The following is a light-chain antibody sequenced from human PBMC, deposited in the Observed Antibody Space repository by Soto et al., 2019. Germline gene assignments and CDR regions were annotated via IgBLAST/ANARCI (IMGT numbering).Light chain of an antibody. V-gene: IGKV1-39*01. CDR3: QQSYSTPLT. CDR1: RSISTH. J-gene: IGKJ3*01. Sequence: DIQMTQSPSSLSASVGDRVTITCRASRSISTHLNWYQQKPGKAPNLLIYAASSLHSGVPSRFSGSGSGTDFTLSISSLQPEDFATYFCQQSYSTPLTFGPGTKVDIK. CDR2: AAS.